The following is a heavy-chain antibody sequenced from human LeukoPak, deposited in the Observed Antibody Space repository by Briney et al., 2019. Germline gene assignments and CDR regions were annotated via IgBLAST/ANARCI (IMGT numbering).Heavy chain of an antibody. CDR3: AGNYYGSGSYPDY. D-gene: IGHD3-10*01. J-gene: IGHJ4*02. CDR1: GGTFSSYA. V-gene: IGHV1-69*01. CDR2: IIPIFGTA. Sequence: ASVKVSCKASGGTFSSYAISWVRQAPGQGLEWIGGIIPIFGTANYAQKFQGRVTITADESTSTAYMELSSLRSEDTAVYYCAGNYYGSGSYPDYWGQGTLVTVSS.